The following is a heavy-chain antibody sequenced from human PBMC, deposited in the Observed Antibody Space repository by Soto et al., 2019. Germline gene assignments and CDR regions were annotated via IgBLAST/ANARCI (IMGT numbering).Heavy chain of an antibody. V-gene: IGHV3-30*18. CDR1: GFTFSSYG. Sequence: PGGSLRLSCVGSGFTFSSYGMRWVRQAPGKGLECVAVISDTGSSHYYAASVEGRFTISGENSKNTLSLHMDRLRVEDTAVYYCAKDRGGDCPDNSCYFGADYWGQGTPVTVSS. CDR3: AKDRGGDCPDNSCYFGADY. J-gene: IGHJ4*02. D-gene: IGHD2-2*01. CDR2: ISDTGSSH.